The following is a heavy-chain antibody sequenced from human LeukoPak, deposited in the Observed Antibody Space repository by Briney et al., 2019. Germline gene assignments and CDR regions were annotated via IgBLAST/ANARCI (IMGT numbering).Heavy chain of an antibody. J-gene: IGHJ4*02. CDR1: GFTFRSYS. CDR2: ISSSNIYI. V-gene: IGHV3-21*01. Sequence: PGGSLRLSCVASGFTFRSYSMNWVRQAPGKGLEWVSSISSSNIYINYADSVKGRFTISRDNAKNSLYLQMNSLRAEDTAVYYCARVPGDYWGQGTLVTVSS. CDR3: ARVPGDY.